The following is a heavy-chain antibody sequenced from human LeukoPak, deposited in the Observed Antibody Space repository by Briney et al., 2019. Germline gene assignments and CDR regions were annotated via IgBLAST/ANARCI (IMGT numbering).Heavy chain of an antibody. J-gene: IGHJ4*02. V-gene: IGHV1-2*02. Sequence: ASVKVSCKASGYTFTGSYIHWVRQAPGQGLGWMGVINPNSGGTNYAQKFQGRVTMTRDTSISTAFMELSSLRSDDTAVYSCARGQSNWGQGTLVTVST. CDR3: ARGQSN. CDR2: INPNSGGT. CDR1: GYTFTGSY.